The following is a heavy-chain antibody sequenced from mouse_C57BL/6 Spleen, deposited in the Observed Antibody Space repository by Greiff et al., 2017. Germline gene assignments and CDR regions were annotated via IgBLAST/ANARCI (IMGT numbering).Heavy chain of an antibody. D-gene: IGHD1-1*01. Sequence: QVQLQQPGAELVKPGASVKLSCKASGYTFTSYWMQWVKQRPGQGLEWIGEIDPSDSYTNYNQKFKGKATLTVDTSSSTAYMQLSSLTSEDSAVYYCARKMFTTVVPYYFDYWGQGTTLTVSS. J-gene: IGHJ2*01. CDR2: IDPSDSYT. V-gene: IGHV1-50*01. CDR1: GYTFTSYW. CDR3: ARKMFTTVVPYYFDY.